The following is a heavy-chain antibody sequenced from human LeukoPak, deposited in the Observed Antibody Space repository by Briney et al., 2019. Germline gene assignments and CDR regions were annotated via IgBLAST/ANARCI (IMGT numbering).Heavy chain of an antibody. CDR2: IYPGDSDT. J-gene: IGHJ5*02. Sequence: GESLKISCKGSGYSFTSYWIGWVRQMPGKGLEWMGIIYPGDSDTRYRLSFQGQVTISADKSISTAYLQWRSLKASDTAMYYCAKTSCRSTSCHGEWFDPWGQGTLVTVSS. CDR1: GYSFTSYW. V-gene: IGHV5-51*01. CDR3: AKTSCRSTSCHGEWFDP. D-gene: IGHD2-2*01.